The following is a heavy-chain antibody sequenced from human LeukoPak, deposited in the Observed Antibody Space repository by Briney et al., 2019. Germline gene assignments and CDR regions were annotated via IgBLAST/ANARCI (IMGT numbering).Heavy chain of an antibody. CDR3: ARAGAYWEYYFDY. V-gene: IGHV3-48*03. J-gene: IGHJ4*02. CDR1: GFTLSSYE. D-gene: IGHD2-8*02. Sequence: GGSLRLSCAASGFTLSSYEMNCVRQAPGKGLEWVSYISSSGSTIYYADSVKGRFTISRDNAKNSLYLQMNSLRAEDTAVYYCARAGAYWEYYFDYWGQGTLVTVSS. CDR2: ISSSGSTI.